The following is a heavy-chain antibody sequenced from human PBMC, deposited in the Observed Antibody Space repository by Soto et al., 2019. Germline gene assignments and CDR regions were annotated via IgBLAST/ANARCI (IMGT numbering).Heavy chain of an antibody. CDR1: GFTFGNYA. CDR2: ISGNAGTT. Sequence: GGSLRLSCVASGFTFGNYAMTWVRQAPGKGLQWVSAISGNAGTTNYADSVKGRFTISRDNSKNTLYLQMDSLRAEDTAMYFCAKDIVVVPAAMDAFDVWGHGTVVTVSS. CDR3: AKDIVVVPAAMDAFDV. V-gene: IGHV3-23*01. D-gene: IGHD2-2*01. J-gene: IGHJ3*01.